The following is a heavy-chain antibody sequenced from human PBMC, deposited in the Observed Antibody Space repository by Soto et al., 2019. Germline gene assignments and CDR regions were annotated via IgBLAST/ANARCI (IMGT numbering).Heavy chain of an antibody. CDR2: ISGSGIST. CDR3: TPCPIAMVRGTDTWFDP. D-gene: IGHD3-10*01. J-gene: IGHJ5*02. Sequence: GVSLRRSCAASGFTFNNYAISWVRRSPGKGLERVSAISGSGISTYYADAVRGRFNISRDNSENTRFLQMNRLRADDTAVYSFTPCPIAMVRGTDTWFDPWGQGTLVTVSS. CDR1: GFTFNNYA. V-gene: IGHV3-23*01.